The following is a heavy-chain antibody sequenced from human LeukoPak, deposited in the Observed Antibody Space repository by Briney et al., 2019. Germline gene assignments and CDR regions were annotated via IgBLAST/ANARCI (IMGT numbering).Heavy chain of an antibody. CDR2: IKQDGRER. V-gene: IGHV3-7*01. CDR3: AIEEGTSPFDY. CDR1: GFTFNSYW. J-gene: IGHJ4*02. D-gene: IGHD3-10*01. Sequence: GGSLRLSCAVSGFTFNSYWKIWVRHAPGKGLEGVANIKQDGRERYYVGSVKGRFTISRDNAKNSLYLQTNRLRVEDTAVYYCAIEEGTSPFDYWGQGTLVTVSS.